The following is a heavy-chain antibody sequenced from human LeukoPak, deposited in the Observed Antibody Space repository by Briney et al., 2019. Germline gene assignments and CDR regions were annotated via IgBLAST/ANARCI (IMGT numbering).Heavy chain of an antibody. D-gene: IGHD3-10*01. CDR1: GFTFSDHA. J-gene: IGHJ4*02. CDR3: AKYNGSGSYFGY. CDR2: ISGSGGST. V-gene: IGHV3-23*01. Sequence: GGSLRLSCAVSGFTFSDHAMSWVRQAPGKGLEWVSHISGSGGSTYYADSVKGRFTISRDNSKNTLYLQMNSLRAEDTAVYYCAKYNGSGSYFGYWGQGTLVTVSS.